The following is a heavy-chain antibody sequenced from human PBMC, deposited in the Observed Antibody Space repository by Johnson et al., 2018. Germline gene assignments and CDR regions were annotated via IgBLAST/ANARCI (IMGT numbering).Heavy chain of an antibody. V-gene: IGHV3-23*04. J-gene: IGHJ6*02. Sequence: EVQLVESGGGLVKPGGSLRLSCAASGFTFSSYAMSWVRQAPGKGLEWVSAISGSGGSTYYADSVKGRFTISRDNSKNTLYLQRNSLRAEDTAVYYCAKVCRSSGGVMVYAILRDYGMDVWGQGTTVTVSS. CDR2: ISGSGGST. D-gene: IGHD2-8*01. CDR3: AKVCRSSGGVMVYAILRDYGMDV. CDR1: GFTFSSYA.